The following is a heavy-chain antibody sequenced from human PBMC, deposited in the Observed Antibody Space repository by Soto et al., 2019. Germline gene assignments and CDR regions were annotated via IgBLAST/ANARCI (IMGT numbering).Heavy chain of an antibody. D-gene: IGHD5-18*01. CDR2: ISYDGSNK. J-gene: IGHJ6*02. Sequence: PRLSCAASGFTFSSYAMHWVRQAPGKGLEWVAVISYDGSNKYYADSVKGRFTISRDNSKNTLYLQMNSLRAEDTAVYYCARDLGYSYGYPSYYYYGMDVWGQGTTVTVSS. V-gene: IGHV3-30-3*01. CDR3: ARDLGYSYGYPSYYYYGMDV. CDR1: GFTFSSYA.